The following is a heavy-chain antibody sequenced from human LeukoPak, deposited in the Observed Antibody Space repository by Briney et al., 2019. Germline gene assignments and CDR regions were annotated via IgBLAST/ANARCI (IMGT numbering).Heavy chain of an antibody. V-gene: IGHV3-21*01. CDR3: ARNPGVSITIPI. Sequence: GSLRLSCAASGFTFSSYSMHWVRPAPGKGLEWVSSISSSSSYIYYADSVKGRFTISRDNAKNSLYLQMNSLRGEDTAVYYCARNPGVSITIPIWGQGTLVTVSS. D-gene: IGHD3-3*01. CDR1: GFTFSSYS. CDR2: ISSSSSYI. J-gene: IGHJ4*02.